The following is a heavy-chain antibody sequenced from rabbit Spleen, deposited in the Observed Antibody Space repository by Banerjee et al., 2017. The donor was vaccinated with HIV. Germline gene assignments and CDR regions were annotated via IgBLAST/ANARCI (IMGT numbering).Heavy chain of an antibody. Sequence: EQLEESGGGLVKPEGSLTLTCIASGVSFSDSSYMCWVRQAPGKGLEWIACIELGSGAFTYFATWAKGRFTISKTSSTTVTLHMTRLTAADTATYFCARDTSSSFSSYGMDLWGPGTLVTVS. CDR3: ARDTSSSFSSYGMDL. D-gene: IGHD1-1*01. V-gene: IGHV1S45*01. J-gene: IGHJ6*01. CDR2: IELGSGAFT. CDR1: GVSFSDSSY.